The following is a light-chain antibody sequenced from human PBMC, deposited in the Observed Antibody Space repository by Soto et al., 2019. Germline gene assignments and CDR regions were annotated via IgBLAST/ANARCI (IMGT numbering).Light chain of an antibody. CDR1: QSISNR. J-gene: IGKJ1*01. V-gene: IGKV1-5*01. CDR3: QQYNSEST. CDR2: DAS. Sequence: DIQMTQSPSTLSASVGDRVTITCRASQSISNRLAWYHQKPGKTPNLLIYDASNLGSGVPSRFSGSGSGTEFTLTIKRLEPEDSAVYYCQQYNSESTFGQGTKVDIK.